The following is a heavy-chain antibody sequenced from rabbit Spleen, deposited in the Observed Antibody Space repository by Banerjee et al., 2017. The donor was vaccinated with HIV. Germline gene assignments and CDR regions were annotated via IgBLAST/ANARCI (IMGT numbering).Heavy chain of an antibody. CDR1: GIEFTKYY. V-gene: IGHV1S47*01. J-gene: IGHJ3*01. D-gene: IGHD4-1*01. CDR2: IYGAKGST. CDR3: ARAIVPWLGLTRLDL. Sequence: QERLTETGGGLVQPGGSLTLSCKASGIEFTKYYLTWVRQAPGKGLEWIGIIYGAKGSTDYASWVNGRFTISSDNAQNTVDLKMTSLTAADTATYFCARAIVPWLGLTRLDLWGQGTLVPVS.